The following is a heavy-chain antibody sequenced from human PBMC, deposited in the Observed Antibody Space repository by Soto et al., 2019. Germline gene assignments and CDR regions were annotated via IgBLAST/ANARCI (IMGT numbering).Heavy chain of an antibody. V-gene: IGHV1-46*01. J-gene: IGHJ4*02. CDR3: ARELAAGDV. Sequence: QVQLVQSGAEVKKPGASVKVSFKASGDTFTSYYVHWVRQAPGQGLEWMGIINPSGGSTNYGQKFQGRLTLTRDTSTSPVYMELSSLRSEDTAVYYCARELAAGDVWCQGTLVTVSS. CDR1: GDTFTSYY. CDR2: INPSGGST. D-gene: IGHD6-13*01.